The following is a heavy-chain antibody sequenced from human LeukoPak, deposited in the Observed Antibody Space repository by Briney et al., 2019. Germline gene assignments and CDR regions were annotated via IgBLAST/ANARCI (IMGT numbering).Heavy chain of an antibody. Sequence: GGSLRLSYAASGFPFSSSWMNWVRQAPGKGLEWVANIKQDGSEKYYVDSVKGRFTISRDNAKNSLYLQMNSLRAEDTAVYYCAKVPSTYYYASGDYYFDSWGQGTLVTVSS. CDR1: GFPFSSSW. CDR3: AKVPSTYYYASGDYYFDS. CDR2: IKQDGSEK. V-gene: IGHV3-7*05. J-gene: IGHJ4*02. D-gene: IGHD3-10*01.